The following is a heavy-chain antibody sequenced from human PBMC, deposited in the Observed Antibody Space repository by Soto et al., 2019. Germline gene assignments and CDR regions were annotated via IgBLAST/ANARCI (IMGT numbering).Heavy chain of an antibody. CDR1: GFTFNGQY. CDR3: AKDRRDHNTRTYAFDV. CDR2: LTTDGGST. V-gene: IGHV3-11*01. J-gene: IGHJ3*01. D-gene: IGHD2-8*01. Sequence: GGSLRLSCKASGFTFNGQYMNWIRQAPGEGLEWLAYLTTDGGSTYYADSVRGRFTIWRDNAKDSLYLQINDLRADDTGVYYCAKDRRDHNTRTYAFDVWGQGTTVTVSS.